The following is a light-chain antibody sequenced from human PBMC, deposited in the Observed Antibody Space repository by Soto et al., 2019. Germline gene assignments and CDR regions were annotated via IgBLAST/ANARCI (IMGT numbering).Light chain of an antibody. CDR2: DAS. J-gene: IGKJ3*01. CDR1: QSVSSY. CDR3: QQRSNWPPIT. Sequence: EIVLTLSPATLSLSPGERATLSCRASQSVSSYLAWYQQKPGQAPRLLIYDASNRATGIPARFSGSGSGTDFTLTISSLEPEDFAVYYCQQRSNWPPITFGPGTKVDIK. V-gene: IGKV3-11*01.